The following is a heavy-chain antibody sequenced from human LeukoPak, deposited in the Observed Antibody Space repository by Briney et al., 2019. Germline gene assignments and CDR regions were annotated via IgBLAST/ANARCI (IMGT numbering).Heavy chain of an antibody. Sequence: ASVKVACKASGYTFTSYGISWVRQATGQGLEWMGWISAYNGNTNYAQKLQGRVTMTTDTSTSTAYMELRSLRSDDKAVYYCAREGLELILDYWGQGTLVTVSS. D-gene: IGHD1-7*01. CDR2: ISAYNGNT. CDR1: GYTFTSYG. J-gene: IGHJ4*02. CDR3: AREGLELILDY. V-gene: IGHV1-18*01.